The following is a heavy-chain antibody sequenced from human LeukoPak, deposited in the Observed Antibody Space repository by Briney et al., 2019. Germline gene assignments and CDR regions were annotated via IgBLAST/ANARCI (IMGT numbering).Heavy chain of an antibody. CDR1: GFTVSRNY. J-gene: IGHJ3*02. D-gene: IGHD1-14*01. Sequence: GGSLKLSCAASGFTVSRNYTRWVRQAPGRGLECVSVIYGGGPTYYADSAKGRFTISRDTSKNTLYLQMNSLRAEDTAVYFCARDLGIAGTTHAFDIWGQGTMVTVSS. CDR2: IYGGGPT. CDR3: ARDLGIAGTTHAFDI. V-gene: IGHV3-53*01.